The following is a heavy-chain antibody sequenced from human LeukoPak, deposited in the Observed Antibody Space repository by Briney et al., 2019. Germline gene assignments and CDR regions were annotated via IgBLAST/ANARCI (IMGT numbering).Heavy chain of an antibody. J-gene: IGHJ5*02. CDR2: INHSGST. D-gene: IGHD3-16*01. Sequence: PSETLSLTCTVSGGSISSGSYYWSWIRQPPGKGLEWIGEINHSGSTNCNPSLKSRVTISVDTSKNQFSLKLSSVTAADTAVYYCARWILGKQPSFGFRWSGPRWFDPWGQGTLVTVSS. CDR1: GGSISSGSYY. CDR3: ARWILGKQPSFGFRWSGPRWFDP. V-gene: IGHV4-39*07.